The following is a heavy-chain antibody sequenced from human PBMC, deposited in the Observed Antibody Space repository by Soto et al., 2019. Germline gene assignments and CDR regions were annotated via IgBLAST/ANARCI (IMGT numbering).Heavy chain of an antibody. CDR2: IYHSGST. V-gene: IGHV4-30-2*01. CDR1: GGSISSGGYS. D-gene: IGHD4-4*01. CDR3: ARVSNPPPNWFDP. Sequence: LQLQESGSGLVKPSQTLSLTCAVSGGSISSGGYSWSWIRQPPGKGLEWIGYIYHSGSTYYNPSLKSRVTISVDRSKNQFSLKLSSVTAADTAVYYCARVSNPPPNWFDPWGQGTLVTVSS. J-gene: IGHJ5*02.